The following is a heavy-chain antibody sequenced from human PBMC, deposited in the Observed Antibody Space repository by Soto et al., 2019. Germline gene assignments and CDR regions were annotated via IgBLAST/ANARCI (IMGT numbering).Heavy chain of an antibody. J-gene: IGHJ6*04. CDR1: GFMFSSYA. V-gene: IGHV3-23*01. CDR2: ISGSGGST. D-gene: IGHD5-18*01. CDR3: ANRDTYMIKRYYYGMDV. Sequence: PGGSLRLSCAASGFMFSSYAMSWVRQAPGKGLEWVSAISGSGGSTYYADSVKGRFTISRDNSKNTLYLQMNSLRAEDTAVYYCANRDTYMIKRYYYGMDVWGNCPTGTVSS.